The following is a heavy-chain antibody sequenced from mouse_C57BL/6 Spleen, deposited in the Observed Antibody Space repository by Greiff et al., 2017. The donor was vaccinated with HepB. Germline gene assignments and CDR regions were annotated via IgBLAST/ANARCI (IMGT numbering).Heavy chain of an antibody. CDR3: ACYDYDGGFAY. CDR2: INPNNGGT. Sequence: EVQLQQSGPELVKPGASVKISCKASGYTFTDYYMNWVKQSHGKSLEWIGDINPNNGGTSYNQKFKGKATLTVDKSSSTAYMELRSLTSVDSAVYYCACYDYDGGFAYWGQGTLVTVSA. CDR1: GYTFTDYY. J-gene: IGHJ3*01. D-gene: IGHD2-4*01. V-gene: IGHV1-26*01.